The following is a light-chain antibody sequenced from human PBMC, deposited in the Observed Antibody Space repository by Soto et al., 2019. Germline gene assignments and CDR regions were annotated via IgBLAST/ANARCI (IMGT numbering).Light chain of an antibody. V-gene: IGKV3-15*01. CDR2: GAS. Sequence: EIVMTQSPVILSVSPGERATVSCRASQSVSSNLAWYQQKPGQAPRLLIYGASTRATGIPARFSGSGSGTEFTLIISSLQSEDFAVYYCQQYNKRYTFGQGTKLEIK. CDR1: QSVSSN. J-gene: IGKJ2*01. CDR3: QQYNKRYT.